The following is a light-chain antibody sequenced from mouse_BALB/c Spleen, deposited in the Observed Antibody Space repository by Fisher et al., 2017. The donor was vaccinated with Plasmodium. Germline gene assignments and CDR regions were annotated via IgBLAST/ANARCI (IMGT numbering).Light chain of an antibody. CDR1: QSIASN. CDR3: QQSNSWPLT. V-gene: IGKV5-43*01. J-gene: IGKJ5*01. CDR2: YTS. Sequence: DIVLTQSTATLSVTPGDSVSLSCRASQSIASNLHWYQQKSHESLRLLINYTSQSISGIPSRFSGSGSGTDFTLSISNVETEDFGVYFCQQSNSWPLTFGAGTKLEL.